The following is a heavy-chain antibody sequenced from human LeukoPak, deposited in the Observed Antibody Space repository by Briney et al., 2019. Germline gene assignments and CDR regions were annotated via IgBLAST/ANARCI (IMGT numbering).Heavy chain of an antibody. Sequence: SETLSLTCTVSGGSISSSSYYWGWSRQPPGKGLEWIGSIYYSGSTYYNPSLKSRVTISIDTSKNQFSLNLNSVTAADTALYSCARHYLGGNYPDYFNHWGQGTLVTVSS. V-gene: IGHV4-39*01. CDR3: ARHYLGGNYPDYFNH. CDR1: GGSISSSSYY. J-gene: IGHJ4*02. CDR2: IYYSGST. D-gene: IGHD1-26*01.